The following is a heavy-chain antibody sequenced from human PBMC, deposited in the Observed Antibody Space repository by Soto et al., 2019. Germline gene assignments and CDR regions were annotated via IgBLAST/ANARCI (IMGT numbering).Heavy chain of an antibody. CDR1: GFTFSSYW. V-gene: IGHV3-7*05. D-gene: IGHD6-19*01. CDR2: IKQDGSEK. Sequence: GGSLRLSCAASGFTFSSYWMSWVRQAPGKGLEWVANIKQDGSEKYYVDSVKGRFTISRDNAKNSLYLQMNSLRAEDTAVYYCARELRRAVAGTNGGVYYYGMDVWGQGTTVTV. J-gene: IGHJ6*02. CDR3: ARELRRAVAGTNGGVYYYGMDV.